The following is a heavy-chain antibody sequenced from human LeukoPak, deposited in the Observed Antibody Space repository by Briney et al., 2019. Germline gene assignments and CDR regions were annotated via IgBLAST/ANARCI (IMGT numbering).Heavy chain of an antibody. CDR2: ISSSGSTI. CDR1: GFTFSNYY. J-gene: IGHJ5*02. V-gene: IGHV3-11*01. D-gene: IGHD1-1*01. CDR3: AREAEPEGRYNWFDP. Sequence: GGSLRLSCAASGFTFSNYYMSWIRQAPGKGLEWVSYISSSGSTIYYADSVKGRFTISRDNAKNSLYLQMNSLRAEDTAVYYCAREAEPEGRYNWFDPWGQGTLVTDSS.